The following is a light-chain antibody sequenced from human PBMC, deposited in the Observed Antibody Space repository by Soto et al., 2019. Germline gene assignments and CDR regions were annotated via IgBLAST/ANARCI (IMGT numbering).Light chain of an antibody. CDR3: AAWDDSLNGVV. CDR2: SNN. J-gene: IGLJ2*01. V-gene: IGLV1-44*01. CDR1: SSNIGSKT. Sequence: QSVLTQPPSASGTPGQRVTISCSGSSSNIGSKTVNWYQQLPGTAPKLLIYSNNQRPSGVPDRFSGFKSGTSASLAIRGLQSEDEADYYCAAWDDSLNGVVFGGGTKLTVL.